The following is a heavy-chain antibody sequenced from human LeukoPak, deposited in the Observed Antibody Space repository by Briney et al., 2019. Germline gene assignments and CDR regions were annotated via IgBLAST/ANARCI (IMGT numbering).Heavy chain of an antibody. D-gene: IGHD3-22*01. CDR3: VRGRYDTRGYFALDV. J-gene: IGHJ3*01. CDR2: IYTSGST. Sequence: SETLSLTCTVSGGSISSYYWSWRRQPAGKGLEWIGRIYTSGSTDYNPSLKSRVTMSVDTSKNQFSLKLSSVTAADTAVYYCVRGRYDTRGYFALDVWGQGTMVTVSS. V-gene: IGHV4-4*07. CDR1: GGSISSYY.